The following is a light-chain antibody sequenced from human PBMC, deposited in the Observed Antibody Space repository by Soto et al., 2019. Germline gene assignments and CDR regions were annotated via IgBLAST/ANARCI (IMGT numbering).Light chain of an antibody. V-gene: IGKV1-17*01. CDR3: LQYNTYPKP. CDR2: AAS. CDR1: QGTGND. Sequence: DIQITQSPSSLSASVGDRVTICYRASQGTGNDLGWHQQKPGKAPKRLIYAASTLQSGVPPRYSSSGYGTGFNLTDSSLKPGDCATYLCLQYNTYPKPFGEGTNVEIQ. J-gene: IGKJ1*01.